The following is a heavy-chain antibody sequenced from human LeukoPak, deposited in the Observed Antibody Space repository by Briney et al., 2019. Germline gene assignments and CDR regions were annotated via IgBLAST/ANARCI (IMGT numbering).Heavy chain of an antibody. D-gene: IGHD2-2*02. V-gene: IGHV3-23*01. CDR2: ISGNGGST. CDR3: AKVVEIVVVPAAIPDYPWFDP. Sequence: GGSLRLSCAASGFTFSSFAMSWVRQTPGQGLEWVSAISGNGGSTYYADSVKGRFTISRDNSKNTLYLQMNSLRAEDTAVYYCAKVVEIVVVPAAIPDYPWFDPWGQGTLVTVSS. J-gene: IGHJ5*02. CDR1: GFTFSSFA.